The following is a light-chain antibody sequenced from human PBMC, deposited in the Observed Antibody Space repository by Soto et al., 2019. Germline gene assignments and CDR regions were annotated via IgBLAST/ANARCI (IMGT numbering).Light chain of an antibody. CDR1: SSDVGGYNF. CDR3: NSYTSSSTLV. Sequence: QSALTQPASVSGSPGQSITISCTGTSSDVGGYNFVSWYQQHPGKAPKLMLYNVYHRPSGISHRFSGSRSGNTASLTISGLQAEDEAHYYCNSYTSSSTLVFGGGTKLTVL. V-gene: IGLV2-14*03. J-gene: IGLJ2*01. CDR2: NVY.